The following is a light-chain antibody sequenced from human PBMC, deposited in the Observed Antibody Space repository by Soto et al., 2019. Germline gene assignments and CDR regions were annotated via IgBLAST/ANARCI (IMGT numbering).Light chain of an antibody. CDR2: DNN. Sequence: QSVLTQPPSVSAAPGQKVTISCSGSSSDIGNNFVTWYQQLPGTAPQLLIYDNNKRPSGIPDRFSGSQSGTSATLGITGLQTGDEADYYCCSSAGSYIFYVFGTGTKVTVL. CDR1: SSDIGNNF. CDR3: CSSAGSYIFYV. J-gene: IGLJ1*01. V-gene: IGLV1-51*01.